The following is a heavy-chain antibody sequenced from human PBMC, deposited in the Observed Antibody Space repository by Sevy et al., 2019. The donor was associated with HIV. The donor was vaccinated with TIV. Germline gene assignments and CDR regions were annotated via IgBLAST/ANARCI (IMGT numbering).Heavy chain of an antibody. Sequence: ASVKVSCKASGYTFTGYYMHWVRQAPGQGLEWMGLINPDSGGPNYAPKFRGRVTLTRYTSISRAYMELSRLKSDDTAVYYCVRDDRDGYFDYWGQGTLVTVSS. J-gene: IGHJ4*02. CDR1: GYTFTGYY. CDR2: INPDSGGP. CDR3: VRDDRDGYFDY. V-gene: IGHV1-2*02.